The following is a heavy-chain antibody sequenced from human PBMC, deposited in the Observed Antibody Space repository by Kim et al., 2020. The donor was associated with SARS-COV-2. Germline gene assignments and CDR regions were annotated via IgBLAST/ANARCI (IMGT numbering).Heavy chain of an antibody. CDR2: INSDGSST. Sequence: GGSLRLSCAASGFTFSSYWMHWVRQAPGKGLVWVSRINSDGSSTSYADSVKGRFTISRDNAKNTLYLQMNSLRAEDTAVYYCARAKGYCSGGSCYLHYYYYYYGMDVWGQGTTVTVSS. D-gene: IGHD2-15*01. CDR3: ARAKGYCSGGSCYLHYYYYYYGMDV. V-gene: IGHV3-74*01. CDR1: GFTFSSYW. J-gene: IGHJ6*02.